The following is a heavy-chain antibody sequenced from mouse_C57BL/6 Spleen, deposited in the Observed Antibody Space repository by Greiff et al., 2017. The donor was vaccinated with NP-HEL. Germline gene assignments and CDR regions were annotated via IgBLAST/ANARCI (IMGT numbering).Heavy chain of an antibody. D-gene: IGHD1-1*01. CDR2: IYIGNGYT. J-gene: IGHJ1*03. Sequence: VQLKESGAELVRPGSSVKMSCKTSGYTFTSYGINWVKQRPGQGLEWIGYIYIGNGYTEYNEKFKGKATLTSDTSSSTAYMQLSSLTSEDSAIYFCARGAHYYGSSYGYFDVWGTRTTVTVSS. V-gene: IGHV1-58*01. CDR3: ARGAHYYGSSYGYFDV. CDR1: GYTFTSYG.